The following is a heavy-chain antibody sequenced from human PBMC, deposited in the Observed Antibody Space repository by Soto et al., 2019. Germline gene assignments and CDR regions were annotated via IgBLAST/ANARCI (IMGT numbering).Heavy chain of an antibody. CDR3: AREAADYYGSELQALAF. V-gene: IGHV3-11*01. J-gene: IGHJ3*01. D-gene: IGHD3-10*01. CDR2: ISVSGSTI. Sequence: KGLEWVSYISVSGSTIYYADSVKGRFTISRDNAKNSLYLQMNSLRAEDTAVYFCAREAADYYGSELQALAFWVNGTMV.